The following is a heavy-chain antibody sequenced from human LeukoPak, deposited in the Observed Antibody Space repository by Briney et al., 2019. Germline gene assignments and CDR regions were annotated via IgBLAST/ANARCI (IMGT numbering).Heavy chain of an antibody. Sequence: GGSLRLSCAASGFTFSSYEMNWVRQAPGKGLEWVSYVSGSGSTIYYADSVKGRFTISRDNAKNSLYLQMNSLRAEDTAVYYCARESPYVVVPAAMRGYYYGMDVWGQGTTVTVSS. V-gene: IGHV3-48*03. CDR1: GFTFSSYE. CDR2: VSGSGSTI. D-gene: IGHD2-2*01. CDR3: ARESPYVVVPAAMRGYYYGMDV. J-gene: IGHJ6*02.